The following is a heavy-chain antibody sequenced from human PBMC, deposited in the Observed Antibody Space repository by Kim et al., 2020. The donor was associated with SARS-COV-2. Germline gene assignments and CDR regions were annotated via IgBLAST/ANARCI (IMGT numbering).Heavy chain of an antibody. CDR2: ISYDGSNK. V-gene: IGHV3-30*04. D-gene: IGHD3-16*02. J-gene: IGHJ4*02. CDR3: ASGTTGVNYIWGSYRPDGGSDS. CDR1: GFTFSSYA. Sequence: GGSLRLTCAASGFTFSSYAMHWVRQAPGKGLEWVAVISYDGSNKYYADSVKGRFTISRDNSKNTLSLQMNSLRAEDTAVYYCASGTTGVNYIWGSYRPDGGSDSWGQGTLVTVSS.